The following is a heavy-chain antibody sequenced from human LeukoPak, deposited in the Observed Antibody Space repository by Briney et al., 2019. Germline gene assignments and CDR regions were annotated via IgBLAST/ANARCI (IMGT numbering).Heavy chain of an antibody. CDR3: AKHKGSGSYSLYYYYYMDV. CDR2: ISGSGGST. J-gene: IGHJ6*03. CDR1: GFTFSSYA. D-gene: IGHD3-10*01. V-gene: IGHV3-23*01. Sequence: PGGSLRLSCAASGFTFSSYAMSWVRQAPGKGLEWVSAISGSGGSTYYADSVKGRFTISRDNSKNTLYLQMNSLRAEDTAVFYCAKHKGSGSYSLYYYYYMDVWGKGTTVTVSS.